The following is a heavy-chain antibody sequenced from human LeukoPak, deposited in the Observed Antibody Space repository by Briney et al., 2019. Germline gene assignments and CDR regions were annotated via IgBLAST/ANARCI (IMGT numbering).Heavy chain of an antibody. CDR2: INPSGGST. D-gene: IGHD6-19*01. J-gene: IGHJ6*03. Sequence: ASVKVSCKASGYTFTSYYMHWVRQAPGQGLEWMGIINPSGGSTSYAQKFQGRVTMTRDTSTSTVYMELSSLRSEDTAVYYCARAYSSGWYPSGFYYYYMDVWGKGTTVTVSS. V-gene: IGHV1-46*01. CDR3: ARAYSSGWYPSGFYYYYMDV. CDR1: GYTFTSYY.